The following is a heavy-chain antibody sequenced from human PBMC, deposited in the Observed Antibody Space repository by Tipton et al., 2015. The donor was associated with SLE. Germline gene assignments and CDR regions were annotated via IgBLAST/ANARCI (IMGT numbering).Heavy chain of an antibody. CDR2: IIPIFGTE. CDR3: ARVPTMVRGVGAFDI. V-gene: IGHV1-69*06. D-gene: IGHD3-10*01. Sequence: QVQLVQSGPEVKKPGASVKVSCKASGYTFTSYGISWVRQAPGQGLEWMGGIIPIFGTEKYAQKFQGRVTITADKSTSTAYMELSSLRSEDTAVYYCARVPTMVRGVGAFDIWGQGTMVTVSS. CDR1: GYTFTSYG. J-gene: IGHJ3*02.